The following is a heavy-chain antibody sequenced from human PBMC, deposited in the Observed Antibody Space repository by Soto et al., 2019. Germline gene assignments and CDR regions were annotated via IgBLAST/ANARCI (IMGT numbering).Heavy chain of an antibody. CDR3: ARHHDS. V-gene: IGHV3-66*04. CDR2: IYSGGST. J-gene: IGHJ4*02. CDR1: GFTVSNNY. Sequence: GGSLRLSCAASGFTVSNNYMTWVRQAPGKGLEWVSVIYSGGSTYYGGSVKGRFTISRDSSKNTLYLQMNSLRADDTGVYYCARHHDSWGQGTLVTVSS.